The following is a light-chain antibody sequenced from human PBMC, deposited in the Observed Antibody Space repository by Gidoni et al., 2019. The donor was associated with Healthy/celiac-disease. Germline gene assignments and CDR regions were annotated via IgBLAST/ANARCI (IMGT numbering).Light chain of an antibody. Sequence: TVITQSPDSLAVPLGERATINCKSSQSVLYSSNNKNYLAWYQQKPGQPPKLLIYWASTRESGVPDRFSGSGSGTDFTLTISSLQAEDVAVYYCQQYYSTPPTFGQGTKVEIK. V-gene: IGKV4-1*01. CDR1: QSVLYSSNNKNY. J-gene: IGKJ1*01. CDR3: QQYYSTPPT. CDR2: WAS.